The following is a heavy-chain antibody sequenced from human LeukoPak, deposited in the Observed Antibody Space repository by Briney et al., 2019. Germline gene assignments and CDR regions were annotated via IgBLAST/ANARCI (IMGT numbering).Heavy chain of an antibody. V-gene: IGHV3-11*01. D-gene: IGHD3-10*01. Sequence: PGGSLRLSCAASGFTFSDYYMRWIRQAPGKGLEWVSYISSSGSTIYYADSVKGRFTISRDNAKNSLYLQMNSLRAEDTAVYYCARIDYYGSGSCLDYWGQGTLVTVSS. CDR1: GFTFSDYY. J-gene: IGHJ4*02. CDR3: ARIDYYGSGSCLDY. CDR2: ISSSGSTI.